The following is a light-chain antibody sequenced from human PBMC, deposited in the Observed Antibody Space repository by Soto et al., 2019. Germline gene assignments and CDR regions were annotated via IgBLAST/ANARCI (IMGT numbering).Light chain of an antibody. CDR2: EVS. J-gene: IGLJ2*01. CDR3: SSYSGTSTLL. CDR1: GNDVGGHNY. V-gene: IGLV2-14*01. Sequence: QSALTQPASVSGSPGQSITISCTGTGNDVGGHNYDSWYQQHPGKAPKLMIYEVSNRPSGVSNRFSGSKSGNTASLTISGLQADEEADYYCSSYSGTSTLLFGGGTKLTVL.